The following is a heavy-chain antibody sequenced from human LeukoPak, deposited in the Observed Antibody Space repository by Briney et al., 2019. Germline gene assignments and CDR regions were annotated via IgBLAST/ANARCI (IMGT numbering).Heavy chain of an antibody. CDR1: GYTFTGYY. V-gene: IGHV1-2*02. Sequence: ASVKVSCKASGYTFTGYYMHWVRQAPGQGLEWMGWINPNSGGTNYAQKFQGGVTMTRDTSITTAYMDLSRLRSDDTAVYYCARDWAAAGYDYWGQGTLVTVSS. CDR3: ARDWAAAGYDY. CDR2: INPNSGGT. D-gene: IGHD6-13*01. J-gene: IGHJ4*02.